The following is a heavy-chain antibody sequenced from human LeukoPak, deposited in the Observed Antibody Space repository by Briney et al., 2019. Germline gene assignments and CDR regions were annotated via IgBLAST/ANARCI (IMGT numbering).Heavy chain of an antibody. J-gene: IGHJ4*02. D-gene: IGHD3-10*01. CDR1: GFTFSSYA. V-gene: IGHV3-23*01. CDR3: AKSYGSGNFYYFDS. CDR2: IDGRGGST. Sequence: GGSLRLSCAASGFTFSSYAMSWVRQAPGKGLEWVSTIDGRGGSTNYADSVEGRFTISRDNSRNTLYLQLNTLRAEDTAVYYCAKSYGSGNFYYFDSWGQGSLVTVSS.